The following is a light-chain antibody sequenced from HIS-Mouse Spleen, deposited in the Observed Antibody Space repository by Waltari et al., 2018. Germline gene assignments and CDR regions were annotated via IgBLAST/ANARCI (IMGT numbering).Light chain of an antibody. Sequence: DIQLTQSPSFLSASVGASVTIPCRASQGISSYLAWYQQKPGKAPKLLIYAASTLQSGVPSRFSGSGSGTEFTLTISSLQPEDFATYYCQQLNSYPPTFGQGTKVEIK. V-gene: IGKV1-9*01. CDR2: AAS. CDR1: QGISSY. J-gene: IGKJ1*01. CDR3: QQLNSYPPT.